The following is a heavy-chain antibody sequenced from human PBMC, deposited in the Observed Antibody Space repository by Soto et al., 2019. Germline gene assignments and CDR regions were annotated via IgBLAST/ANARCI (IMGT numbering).Heavy chain of an antibody. CDR3: ASTTVWKNAFEI. V-gene: IGHV3-53*01. CDR1: GVTVNTNY. J-gene: IGHJ3*02. Sequence: EVQLVESGGGLIQPGGSLRLSCAGSGVTVNTNYMSWVRQSPGKGLEWVSLIESGGSIYYADSVKGRFTISRDSFKNTLSLQMNSLRVEYTAVYYCASTTVWKNAFEIWGQGTLVSVSS. CDR2: IESGGSI. D-gene: IGHD3-16*01.